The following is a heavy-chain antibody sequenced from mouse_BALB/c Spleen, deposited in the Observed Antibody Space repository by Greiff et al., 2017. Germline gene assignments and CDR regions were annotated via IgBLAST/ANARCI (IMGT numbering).Heavy chain of an antibody. J-gene: IGHJ2*01. D-gene: IGHD2-14*01. V-gene: IGHV5-12-2*01. CDR3: ARDYRHDGGYFDY. CDR1: GFSFSSYT. CDR2: ISNGGGST. Sequence: EVHLVESGGGLVEPGGSLKLSCAASGFSFSSYTMSWVRQTPGKRLEWVAYISNGGGSTYYPDTVKGRFTISRDNAKNTLYLQMTSLRSEDTAMYYCARDYRHDGGYFDYWGQGTTLTVSS.